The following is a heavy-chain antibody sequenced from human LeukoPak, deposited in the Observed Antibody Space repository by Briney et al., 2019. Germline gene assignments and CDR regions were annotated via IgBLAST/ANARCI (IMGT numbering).Heavy chain of an antibody. V-gene: IGHV4-34*01. CDR3: ARDRDYYDSSGYYSY. Sequence: SETLSLTCAVYGGSFSGYYWSWIRQPPGKGLEWIGEINHSGSTNYNPSLKSRVTISVDTSKNQFSLKLSSVTAADTAVYYCARDRDYYDSSGYYSYWGQGTLVTV. J-gene: IGHJ4*02. CDR2: INHSGST. D-gene: IGHD3-22*01. CDR1: GGSFSGYY.